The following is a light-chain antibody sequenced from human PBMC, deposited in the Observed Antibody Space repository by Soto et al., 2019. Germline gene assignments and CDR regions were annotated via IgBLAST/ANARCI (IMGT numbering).Light chain of an antibody. CDR3: QQFNTYPLT. J-gene: IGKJ4*01. V-gene: IGKV1-13*02. CDR2: DAS. CDR1: QGIGSG. Sequence: AIQLTQSPSSLSASVGDRVTITCRASQGIGSGLGWYQQKPGKAPKLLIYDASTLESGVSSRFSGSGSWTDFTLTISSLQPEDFATYYCQQFNTYPLTFGGGTKVEIE.